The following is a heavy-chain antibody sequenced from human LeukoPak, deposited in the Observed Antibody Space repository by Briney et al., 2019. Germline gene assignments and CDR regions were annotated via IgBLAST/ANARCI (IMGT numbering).Heavy chain of an antibody. CDR2: ISGSGDNT. J-gene: IGHJ4*02. V-gene: IGHV3-23*01. Sequence: GGSLRLSCAASGFTFSNYAMSWVRQAPGKGLEWVSGISGSGDNTYYADSVKGRFTISRDNSKNTLYVQVNSLGTEDTAAYYCAKGSYYDSSGSFYFDYWDQGTLVTVSS. CDR3: AKGSYYDSSGSFYFDY. D-gene: IGHD3-22*01. CDR1: GFTFSNYA.